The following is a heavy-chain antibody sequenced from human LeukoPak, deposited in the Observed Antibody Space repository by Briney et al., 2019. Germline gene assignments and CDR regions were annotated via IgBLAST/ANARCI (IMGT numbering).Heavy chain of an antibody. CDR2: ISSSSSYL. CDR3: ASLHPPYYDILTGSLGY. D-gene: IGHD3-9*01. CDR1: GFTFSSYS. Sequence: GGSLRLSCAASGFTFSSYSMNWVRQAPGKGLEWVSSISSSSSYLYYADSVKGRFTISRDNAKNSLYLQMNSLRAEDTAVYYCASLHPPYYDILTGSLGYWGQGTLVTVSS. J-gene: IGHJ4*02. V-gene: IGHV3-21*01.